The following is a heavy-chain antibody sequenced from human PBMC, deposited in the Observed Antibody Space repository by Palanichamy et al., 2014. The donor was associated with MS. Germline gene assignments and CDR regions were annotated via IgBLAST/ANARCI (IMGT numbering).Heavy chain of an antibody. CDR1: GFIFRNFG. CDR3: AKGSLGSYFAFDI. V-gene: IGHV3-23*01. D-gene: IGHD3-10*01. Sequence: ELQLLESGGGLVQPGGSLRPSCAASGFIFRNFGMSWVRQAPGKGLEWVSGISGSGGTTYYADSLKGRLTISRDNSANTVHLQMNSLRADDTATYYCAKGSLGSYFAFDIWGQGTRVAVS. CDR2: ISGSGGTT. J-gene: IGHJ3*02.